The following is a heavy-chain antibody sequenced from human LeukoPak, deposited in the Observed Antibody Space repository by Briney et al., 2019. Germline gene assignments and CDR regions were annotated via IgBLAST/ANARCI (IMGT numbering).Heavy chain of an antibody. Sequence: TGGSLRLSCAASGFTFSSFAMSWVRQAPEKGLEWVSGTSGSGAYTNYADSVKGRFTISRDTSKNTLHLQMNSLRAEDTAVYYCAKGGGAYFYEFDYWGQGTVVIVSS. D-gene: IGHD3-22*01. J-gene: IGHJ4*02. CDR2: TSGSGAYT. CDR1: GFTFSSFA. CDR3: AKGGGAYFYEFDY. V-gene: IGHV3-23*01.